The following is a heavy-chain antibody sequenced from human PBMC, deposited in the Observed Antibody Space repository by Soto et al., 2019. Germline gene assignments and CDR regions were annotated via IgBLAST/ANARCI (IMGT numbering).Heavy chain of an antibody. D-gene: IGHD4-4*01. CDR2: IYHRGDT. Sequence: PSETLSLTCAVPGGSTNSGGYSWNWIRQPPGKGLEWIGHIYHRGDTYYNPSLKSRVTISVDRPKNQFSLNLNSVTAADTAVYFCARARTVGVEFWFDPWGQGTLVTVSS. CDR3: ARARTVGVEFWFDP. V-gene: IGHV4-30-2*01. CDR1: GGSTNSGGYS. J-gene: IGHJ5*02.